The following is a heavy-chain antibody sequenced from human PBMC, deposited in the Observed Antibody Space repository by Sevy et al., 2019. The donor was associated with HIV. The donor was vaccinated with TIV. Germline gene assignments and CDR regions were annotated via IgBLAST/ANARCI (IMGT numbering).Heavy chain of an antibody. CDR1: GYTFTSYD. V-gene: IGHV1-8*01. J-gene: IGHJ5*02. Sequence: ASVKVSCKASGYTFTSYDINWVRQATGQGLEWMGWMNPNSGKTGYAQKFQGRVTMTRNTSISTAYMELSSLRSEDTAVYYCARGGRIYSSTKTPVDPWGQGTLVTVSS. D-gene: IGHD6-13*01. CDR3: ARGGRIYSSTKTPVDP. CDR2: MNPNSGKT.